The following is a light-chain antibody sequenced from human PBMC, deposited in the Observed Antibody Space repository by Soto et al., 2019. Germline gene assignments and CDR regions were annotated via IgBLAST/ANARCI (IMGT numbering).Light chain of an antibody. CDR3: QQYNNWHLT. V-gene: IGKV3-15*01. Sequence: EIVMTQSPATLSASPGERVTLSCRASQSIRSNLAWYQQRPGQTPRLLIFVASTRATGIPARFTGSGSGTEFTLTISSLQYDDFEMYYCQQYNNWHLTLRGGTKVDIK. CDR1: QSIRSN. CDR2: VAS. J-gene: IGKJ4*01.